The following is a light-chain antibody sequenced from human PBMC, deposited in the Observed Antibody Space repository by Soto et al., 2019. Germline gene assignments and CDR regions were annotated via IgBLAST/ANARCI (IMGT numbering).Light chain of an antibody. J-gene: IGKJ4*01. CDR2: DAS. V-gene: IGKV1-5*01. CDR3: QQYYGYPLT. CDR1: QNLRSL. Sequence: DIQMTQSPSTLSASVGDRVTITCRASQNLRSLLAWYQQRPGKAPNLLIYDASVLGSGVPSKFSGSESGTEFSLTISNLQPDDFATYYCQQYYGYPLTFGGGTKFDIK.